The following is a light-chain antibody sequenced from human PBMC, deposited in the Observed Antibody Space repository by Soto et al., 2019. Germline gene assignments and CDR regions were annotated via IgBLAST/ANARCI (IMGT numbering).Light chain of an antibody. J-gene: IGKJ1*01. V-gene: IGKV3-20*01. CDR3: QQYGSSPKT. CDR1: QSVSSSY. CDR2: GAS. Sequence: EIVLTQSPGTLSLSPGERATLSCRASQSVSSSYLAWYQQKPGQAPRLLIYGASSRATGIPDRFSGSGSGTDFTITISRLEPEDFAAYYCQQYGSSPKTFGQGTKVEIK.